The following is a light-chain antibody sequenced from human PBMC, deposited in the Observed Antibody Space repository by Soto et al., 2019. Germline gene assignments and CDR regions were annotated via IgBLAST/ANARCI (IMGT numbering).Light chain of an antibody. CDR3: CSYRDTTTVV. Sequence: QSALTQPASVSGSPGQSITISCTETRNYNLVSWFQLHPGEAPKLLIYEDTKRPSGVSDRFSGSKSGNTASLTISGLRAEDEADYHCCSYRDTTTVVFGGGTKVTVL. CDR2: EDT. V-gene: IGLV2-23*01. J-gene: IGLJ2*01. CDR1: RNYNL.